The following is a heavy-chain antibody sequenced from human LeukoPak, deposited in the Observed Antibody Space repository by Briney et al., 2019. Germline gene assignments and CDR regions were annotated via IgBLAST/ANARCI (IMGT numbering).Heavy chain of an antibody. Sequence: SETLPLTCAVYGGPFSGYYWSWIRQPPGKGLEWIGEINHSGSTNYNPSLKSRVTISVDTSKNQFSLKLSSVTAADTAVYYCARASRYYGSGSSFDYWGQGTLVTVSS. CDR2: INHSGST. CDR3: ARASRYYGSGSSFDY. D-gene: IGHD3-10*01. J-gene: IGHJ4*02. CDR1: GGPFSGYY. V-gene: IGHV4-34*01.